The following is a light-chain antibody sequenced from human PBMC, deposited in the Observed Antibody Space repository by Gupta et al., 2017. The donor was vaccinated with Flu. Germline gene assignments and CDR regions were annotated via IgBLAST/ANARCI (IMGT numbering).Light chain of an antibody. J-gene: IGKJ1*01. Sequence: VAPGETASISCRSSQSLLHSNGYNYLDWYVQKPGQSPQLLIYLASNRASGVPDRFIARGSGTDFTLTIRRAEAEDVGVYYCMQTLQSPLAFGQGTKVEIK. CDR1: QSLLHSNGYNY. V-gene: IGKV2-28*01. CDR3: MQTLQSPLA. CDR2: LAS.